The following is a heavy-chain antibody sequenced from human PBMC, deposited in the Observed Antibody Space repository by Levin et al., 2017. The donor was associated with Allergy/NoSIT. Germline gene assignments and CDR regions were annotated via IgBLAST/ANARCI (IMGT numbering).Heavy chain of an antibody. Sequence: PSETLSLTCTVSGDSVTRSDYYWSWIRQSPGKGLEWIGYIQHAGSTNFNPSLKSRFTISLDTSKNQFFLEVRSVTAADTAVYYCARTSTLWLAEYFDYWGQGTLVTVSS. CDR2: IQHAGST. D-gene: IGHD6-19*01. V-gene: IGHV4-61*08. CDR1: GDSVTRSDYY. CDR3: ARTSTLWLAEYFDY. J-gene: IGHJ4*02.